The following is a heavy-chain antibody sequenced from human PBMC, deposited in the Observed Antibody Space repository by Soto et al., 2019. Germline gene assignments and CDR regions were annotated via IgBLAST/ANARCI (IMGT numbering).Heavy chain of an antibody. CDR1: GFYVSGYY. V-gene: IGHV3-66*01. D-gene: IGHD3-3*01. Sequence: EVQVVESGGGLVQPGGSLRLSCAASGFYVSGYYMSWFREAPGKGLEWVSVIYRGGDIYYADSVQGSFTTSRDMSRNSLDLQMNSLRAEDTAIYYCARDRRDGGTIGGQGVVVTVSS. CDR2: IYRGGDI. J-gene: IGHJ4*02. CDR3: ARDRRDGGTI.